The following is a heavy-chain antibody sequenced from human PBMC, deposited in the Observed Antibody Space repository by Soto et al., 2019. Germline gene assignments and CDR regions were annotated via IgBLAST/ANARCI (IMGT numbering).Heavy chain of an antibody. J-gene: IGHJ5*02. CDR2: ISGYNGNT. CDR3: ARGTYYGSGGGTWFDP. V-gene: IGHV1-18*01. D-gene: IGHD3-10*01. CDR1: GYTFNTYG. Sequence: QVQLVQSGAEVKKPGASVKVSCKASGYTFNTYGISWVRQAPGQGLEWMAWISGYNGNTNYAQKLQGRVTMTTDTSTSTAYMELRSLRSDDTAVYYCARGTYYGSGGGTWFDPWGQGTLVTVSS.